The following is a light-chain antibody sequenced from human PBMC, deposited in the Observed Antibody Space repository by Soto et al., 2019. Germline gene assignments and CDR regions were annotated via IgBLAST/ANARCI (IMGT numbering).Light chain of an antibody. CDR3: SSYAGSYLHGV. Sequence: QSALTQPRSVSGSPGQSVTVSCTGSSSDVGRYNSVSWYQQHPGKPPKLMIYDDTKRSSGVPDRFSGSKSGNTASLTISGLQAEDEAEYYCSSYAGSYLHGVFGGGTKVTVL. J-gene: IGLJ3*02. CDR1: SSDVGRYNS. CDR2: DDT. V-gene: IGLV2-11*01.